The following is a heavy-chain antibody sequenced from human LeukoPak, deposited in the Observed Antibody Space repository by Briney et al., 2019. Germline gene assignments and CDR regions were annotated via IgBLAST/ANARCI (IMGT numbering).Heavy chain of an antibody. D-gene: IGHD2-21*01. CDR2: INQDGSKK. Sequence: PGGSLRLSCATSGFTFRNDWVTWVRQAQGKGLEWVANINQDGSKKNYVDSVKGRFTISRDNTENSLFLQMNSLRVEDTAIYFCARVTFPSSRGSYFDGLAMWGQGTWVTVSS. CDR1: GFTFRNDW. V-gene: IGHV3-7*01. J-gene: IGHJ3*02. CDR3: ARVTFPSSRGSYFDGLAM.